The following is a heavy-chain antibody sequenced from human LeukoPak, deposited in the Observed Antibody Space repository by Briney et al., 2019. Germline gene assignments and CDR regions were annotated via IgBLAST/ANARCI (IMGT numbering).Heavy chain of an antibody. V-gene: IGHV1-18*01. J-gene: IGHJ4*02. CDR2: ISAYNGNT. CDR1: GYTFISYG. D-gene: IGHD4-23*01. CDR3: ARVRSKIGGGNSYYFDY. Sequence: ASVKVSCKASGYTFISYGISWVRQAPGQGLEWMGWISAYNGNTNYAQKLQGRVTMTTDTSTSTAYMELSSLRSEDTAVYYCARVRSKIGGGNSYYFDYWGQGTLVTVSS.